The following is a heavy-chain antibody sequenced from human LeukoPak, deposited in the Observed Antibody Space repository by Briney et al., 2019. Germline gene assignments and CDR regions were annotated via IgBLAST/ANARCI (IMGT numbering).Heavy chain of an antibody. CDR2: IIPMINTP. V-gene: IGHV1-69*01. Sequence: ASVKVSCKASGGTFRSYAITWVRQAPGKGLEWMGGIIPMINTPKYAQKFQGRVSITADESTSIGYMEVSSLRSEDTAVYYCAIFQGSYGDNENDYWGQGTLVTVSS. D-gene: IGHD4-17*01. CDR1: GGTFRSYA. J-gene: IGHJ4*02. CDR3: AIFQGSYGDNENDY.